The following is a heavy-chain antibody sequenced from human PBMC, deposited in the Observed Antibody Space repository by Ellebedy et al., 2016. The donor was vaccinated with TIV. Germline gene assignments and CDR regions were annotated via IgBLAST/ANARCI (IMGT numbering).Heavy chain of an antibody. Sequence: SVKVSCXASGGTFSSYAISWVRQAPGQGLEWMGRIIPILGIANYAQKFQGRVTITADKSTSTAYMELSSLRSEDTAVYYCARDQEGMENAFDIWGQGTMVTVSS. J-gene: IGHJ3*02. V-gene: IGHV1-69*04. CDR1: GGTFSSYA. CDR3: ARDQEGMENAFDI. CDR2: IIPILGIA. D-gene: IGHD3-10*01.